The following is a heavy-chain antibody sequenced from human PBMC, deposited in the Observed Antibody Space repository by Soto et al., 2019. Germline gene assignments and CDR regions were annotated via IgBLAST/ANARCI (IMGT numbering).Heavy chain of an antibody. V-gene: IGHV1-18*01. J-gene: IGHJ4*02. CDR1: GYTFTSYG. Sequence: QVQLVQSGAEVKKPGASVKVSCKASGYTFTSYGISWVRLAPGQGLEWMGWISAYNGNTNYAQKLQGRVTMTTDTSTSTAYMELRSLRSDDTAVYYCARLGRYSSSWYGGKYFDYWGQGTLVTVSS. CDR2: ISAYNGNT. CDR3: ARLGRYSSSWYGGKYFDY. D-gene: IGHD6-13*01.